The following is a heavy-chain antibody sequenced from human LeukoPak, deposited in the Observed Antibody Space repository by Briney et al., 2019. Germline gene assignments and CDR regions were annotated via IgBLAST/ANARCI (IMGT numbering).Heavy chain of an antibody. V-gene: IGHV3-23*01. CDR1: GFTFSSYA. CDR2: ISGSGGST. J-gene: IGHJ4*02. D-gene: IGHD6-19*01. CDR3: ARWDSSGDY. Sequence: GGSLRLSCAASGFTFSSYAMGWVRQAPGKGLEWVSVISGSGGSTHYSDSVKGRFTVSRDSSKNTLYLQMNSLRAEDTAVYYCARWDSSGDYWGQGTLVTVSS.